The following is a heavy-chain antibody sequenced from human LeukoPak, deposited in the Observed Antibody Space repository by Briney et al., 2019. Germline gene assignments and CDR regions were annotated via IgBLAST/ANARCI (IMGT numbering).Heavy chain of an antibody. Sequence: GGSLRLSCAASGFTFSSYWMSWVRQAPGKGLERVASIKQDGSEKYYVDSVKGRFTISRDNAKNSLYLQMNSLRAEDTALYYCARAPGEGWFDPWGQGTLVTVSS. CDR2: IKQDGSEK. V-gene: IGHV3-7*01. D-gene: IGHD4-17*01. CDR3: ARAPGEGWFDP. CDR1: GFTFSSYW. J-gene: IGHJ5*02.